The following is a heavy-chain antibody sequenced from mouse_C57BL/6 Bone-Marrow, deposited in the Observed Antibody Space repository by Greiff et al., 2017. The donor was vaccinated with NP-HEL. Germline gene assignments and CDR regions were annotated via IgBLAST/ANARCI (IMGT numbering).Heavy chain of an antibody. V-gene: IGHV5-12*01. CDR3: ARRGVITTVVAMDY. CDR2: ISNGGGST. CDR1: GFTFSDYY. J-gene: IGHJ4*01. Sequence: EVKLMESGGGLVQPGGSLKLSCAASGFTFSDYYMYWVRQTPETRLEWVAYISNGGGSTYYPDTVKGRFTISRDNAKNTLYLQMSRLKSEDTAMYYCARRGVITTVVAMDYWGQGTSVTVSS. D-gene: IGHD1-1*01.